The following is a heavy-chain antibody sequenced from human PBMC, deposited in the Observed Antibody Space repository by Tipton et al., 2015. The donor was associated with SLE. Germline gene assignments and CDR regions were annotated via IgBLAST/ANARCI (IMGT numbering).Heavy chain of an antibody. J-gene: IGHJ6*03. V-gene: IGHV3-23*01. CDR1: GFTFSSYA. Sequence: SLRLSCAASGFTFSSYAMSWVRQAPGKGLEWVSAIRGDGSATFYADSAKGRFTISRDNSKDTLYLQMNSLRTEDTAVYFCARDSRRHLYSNYFYYMDVWGNGTTVTVSS. CDR3: ARDSRRHLYSNYFYYMDV. CDR2: IRGDGSAT. D-gene: IGHD2-15*01.